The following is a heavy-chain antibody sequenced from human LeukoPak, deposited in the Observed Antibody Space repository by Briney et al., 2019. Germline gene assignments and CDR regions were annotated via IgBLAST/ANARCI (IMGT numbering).Heavy chain of an antibody. CDR3: AKGSLTRLFDY. D-gene: IGHD3-9*01. V-gene: IGHV3-23*01. Sequence: GGSLRPSCAASGFTFSSYAMSWVRQAPGKGLEWVSSISGSGGSIYYADSVKGRFTISRDNSKSTLYLQMNSLRAEDTAIYYCAKGSLTRLFDYWGQGTLVTVSS. CDR2: ISGSGGSI. CDR1: GFTFSSYA. J-gene: IGHJ4*02.